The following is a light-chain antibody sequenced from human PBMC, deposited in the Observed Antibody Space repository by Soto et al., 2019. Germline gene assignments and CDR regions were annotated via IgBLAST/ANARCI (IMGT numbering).Light chain of an antibody. Sequence: IVMTQSPLSLSVTPGEPASISCRSSQSLLHSSGHNDLDWYLQKPGQSPQLLIYLVSSRASGVPYRFSGSGSGTDFTLKISRVEAEDFGVYSCMQRLQTPPTFGPGTKVDIK. CDR2: LVS. J-gene: IGKJ3*01. CDR3: MQRLQTPPT. V-gene: IGKV2-28*01. CDR1: QSLLHSSGHND.